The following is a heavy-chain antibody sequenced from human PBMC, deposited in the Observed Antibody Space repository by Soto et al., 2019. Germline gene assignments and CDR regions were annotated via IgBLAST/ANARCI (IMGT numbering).Heavy chain of an antibody. V-gene: IGHV4-30-4*01. D-gene: IGHD3-3*01. Sequence: SETLSLTCTVSGGSISSGDYYWSWIRQPPGKGLEWIGYIYYSGSTYYDPSLKSRVTISVDTSKNQFSLKLSSVTAADTAVYYCAREGLAYYDFWSGYYTEGFDYWGQGTLVTVSS. CDR3: AREGLAYYDFWSGYYTEGFDY. CDR2: IYYSGST. J-gene: IGHJ4*02. CDR1: GGSISSGDYY.